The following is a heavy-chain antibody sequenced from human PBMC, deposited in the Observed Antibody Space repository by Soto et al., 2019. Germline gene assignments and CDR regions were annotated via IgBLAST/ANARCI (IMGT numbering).Heavy chain of an antibody. CDR3: ARKGVVRGVAWFDP. CDR1: GGSISSGGYY. V-gene: IGHV4-31*03. D-gene: IGHD3-10*01. Sequence: QVQLQESGPGLVKPSQTLSLTCTVSGGSISSGGYYWSWIRQHPGKGLEWIGYIYYSGSTYYNPSLKRRVTISVDTSKNQFSLKLSSVTAADTAVYYCARKGVVRGVAWFDPWGQGTLVTVSS. J-gene: IGHJ5*02. CDR2: IYYSGST.